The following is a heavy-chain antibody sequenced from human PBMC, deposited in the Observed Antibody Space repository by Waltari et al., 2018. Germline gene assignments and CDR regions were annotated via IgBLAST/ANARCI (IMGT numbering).Heavy chain of an antibody. CDR3: VRKGTSSTWYDQ. CDR1: GYTLTELS. V-gene: IGHV1-24*01. D-gene: IGHD6-13*01. Sequence: QVQLVQSGAEVKKPGASVKVSCKVSGYTLTELSIHWVRQAPGKGLEWMGGFDPEDGETIYAQKFQGRVTMTEDTSTDTAYMELRSLRSEDTAVYYCVRKGTSSTWYDQWGQGTLVTVSS. J-gene: IGHJ4*02. CDR2: FDPEDGET.